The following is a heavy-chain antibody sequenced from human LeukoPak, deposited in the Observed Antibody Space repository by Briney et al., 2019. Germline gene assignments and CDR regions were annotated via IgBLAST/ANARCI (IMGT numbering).Heavy chain of an antibody. CDR2: ISAYNGNT. J-gene: IGHJ6*02. V-gene: IGHV1-18*01. CDR3: ARDRLIVVVPAAIYYYYGMDV. CDR1: GYTFTSYG. D-gene: IGHD2-2*01. Sequence: ASVTVSCKASGYTFTSYGISWVRQAPGQGLEWMGWISAYNGNTNYAQKLQGRVTMTTDTSTSTAYMELRSLRSDDTAVYYCARDRLIVVVPAAIYYYYGMDVWGQGTTVTVSS.